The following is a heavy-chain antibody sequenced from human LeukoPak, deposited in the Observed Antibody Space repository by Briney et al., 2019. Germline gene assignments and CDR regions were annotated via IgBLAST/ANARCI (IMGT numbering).Heavy chain of an antibody. J-gene: IGHJ6*02. Sequence: GGSLRLSCAAYGFTFSSYAMHWVRQAPGKGLEWVAVISYDGSNKYYADAVKGRFTISRDNSKNTLYLQMNSLRAEDTAVYYCARDLTVTDYYYYGMDVWGQGTTVTVSS. CDR1: GFTFSSYA. V-gene: IGHV3-30-3*01. CDR3: ARDLTVTDYYYYGMDV. D-gene: IGHD4-11*01. CDR2: ISYDGSNK.